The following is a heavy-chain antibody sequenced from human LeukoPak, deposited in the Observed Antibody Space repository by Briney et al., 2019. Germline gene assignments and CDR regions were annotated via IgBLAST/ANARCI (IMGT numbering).Heavy chain of an antibody. J-gene: IGHJ4*02. CDR2: INPNSGGT. V-gene: IGHV1-2*02. D-gene: IGHD3-3*01. Sequence: ASVKVSCKASGYTFTGYYMHWVRQAPGQGLEWMGWINPNSGGTNYAQKFQGRVTMTRDTSISTAYMELSRLRSDDTAVYYCARYDFWSGSYYFDYWGQRTLVTVSS. CDR1: GYTFTGYY. CDR3: ARYDFWSGSYYFDY.